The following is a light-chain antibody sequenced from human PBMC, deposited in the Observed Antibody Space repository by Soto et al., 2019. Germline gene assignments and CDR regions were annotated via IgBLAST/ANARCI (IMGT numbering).Light chain of an antibody. CDR3: QQLNSYPFT. CDR2: AAS. CDR1: QGISSS. Sequence: IQLTQSPSSLSPSVGDIVTITFRASQGISSSLAWYQQKPGKAPKLLIYAASTLQSGVPSRFSGSGSGTDFTFTISSLRPEDFATYYCQQLNSYPFTFGQGTRLEIK. J-gene: IGKJ5*01. V-gene: IGKV1-9*01.